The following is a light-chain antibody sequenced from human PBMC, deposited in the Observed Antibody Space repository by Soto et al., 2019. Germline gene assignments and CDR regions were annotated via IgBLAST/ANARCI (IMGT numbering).Light chain of an antibody. J-gene: IGKJ1*01. CDR1: QSVSTY. V-gene: IGKV3-15*01. Sequence: EIVMTQSPATLSVSPGERVILSCRASQSVSTYLAWYQQKPGQAPRLLIYGASTRATGIADRFSGGGSGTDFTLTISSLQSRDFAVYFCLQYDDWPRTFGQGTKVEIK. CDR3: LQYDDWPRT. CDR2: GAS.